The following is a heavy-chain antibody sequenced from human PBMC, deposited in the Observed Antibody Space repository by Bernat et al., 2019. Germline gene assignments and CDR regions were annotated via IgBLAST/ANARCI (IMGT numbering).Heavy chain of an antibody. J-gene: IGHJ4*02. D-gene: IGHD3-16*02. Sequence: QVQLVESGGGVVQPGRSLRLSCAASGFTFSSYGMHWVRQAPGKGLEWVAVISYDGSNKYYADSVKGRFTISRDNSKNTLYLQMNSLRAEDTAVYYCARSSTYYDYIWGSYRPDYYFDYWGQGTLVTVSS. CDR1: GFTFSSYG. V-gene: IGHV3-30*03. CDR3: ARSSTYYDYIWGSYRPDYYFDY. CDR2: ISYDGSNK.